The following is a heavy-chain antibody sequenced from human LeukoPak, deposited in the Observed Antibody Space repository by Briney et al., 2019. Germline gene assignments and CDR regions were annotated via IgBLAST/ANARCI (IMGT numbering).Heavy chain of an antibody. V-gene: IGHV4-34*01. CDR2: INHSGST. D-gene: IGHD6-13*01. J-gene: IGHJ6*04. Sequence: SETLSLTCAVYGGSFSGYYWSWNRQPPGKGLEWIGEINHSGSTNYNPSLKSRVTISVDTPKNQFSLKLSSVTAADTAVYYCHYSSRLRYYYGMDVWGKGTTVTVSS. CDR1: GGSFSGYY. CDR3: HYSSRLRYYYGMDV.